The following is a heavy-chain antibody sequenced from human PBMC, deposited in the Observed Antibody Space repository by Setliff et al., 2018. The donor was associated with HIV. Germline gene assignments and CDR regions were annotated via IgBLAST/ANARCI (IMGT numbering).Heavy chain of an antibody. J-gene: IGHJ5*02. D-gene: IGHD2-15*01. CDR3: ARGCNGGNCYHGSGWFDP. CDR2: INTNTGNP. Sequence: ASVKVSCKASGYTFTNYAINWVRQAPGQGLEWMGWINTNTGNPTYAQGFTGRFVFSLDTSVSTACLQISSLKAEDTAMYYCARGCNGGNCYHGSGWFDPWGQGTLVTVSS. V-gene: IGHV7-4-1*02. CDR1: GYTFTNYA.